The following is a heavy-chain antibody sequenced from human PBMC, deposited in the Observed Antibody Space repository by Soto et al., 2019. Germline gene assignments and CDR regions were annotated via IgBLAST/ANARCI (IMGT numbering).Heavy chain of an antibody. CDR1: GYTFTSYD. J-gene: IGHJ3*02. CDR2: MNPSSGNT. V-gene: IGHV1-8*01. D-gene: IGHD3-22*01. Sequence: ASVKVSCKASGYTFTSYDINWVRQATGQGLEWMGWMNPSSGNTGYAQKFQGRVTMTRNTSISTAYMELSSLRSEDTAVYYCARGFYYYDSSGYVDDAFDIWGQGTMVTVSS. CDR3: ARGFYYYDSSGYVDDAFDI.